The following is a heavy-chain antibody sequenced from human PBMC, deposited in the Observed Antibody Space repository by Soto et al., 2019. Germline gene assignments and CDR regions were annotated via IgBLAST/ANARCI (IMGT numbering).Heavy chain of an antibody. CDR1: GFTFSSYA. J-gene: IGHJ6*01. D-gene: IGHD3-10*01. CDR2: ISYDGSNK. V-gene: IGHV3-30-3*01. Sequence: QVQLVESGGGVVQPGRSLRLSCAASGFTFSSYAMHWVRQAPGKGLEWVAVISYDGSNKYYADSVKGRFTISRDNSKNTLYLQMNSLRAEDTAVYYCARDFDGSGSRRFHYDYYGMDVW. CDR3: ARDFDGSGSRRFHYDYYGMDV.